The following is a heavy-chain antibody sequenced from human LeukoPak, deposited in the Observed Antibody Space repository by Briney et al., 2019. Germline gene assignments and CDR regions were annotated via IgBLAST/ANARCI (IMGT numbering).Heavy chain of an antibody. CDR2: ISVDGETA. V-gene: IGHV3-23*01. CDR3: AQGYLSGWYPH. J-gene: IGHJ4*02. Sequence: GGSLRLSCTVSGFSVSSSGMSWVRQAPGKGLGLISAISVDGETALYADSVKGRFIISRDNSKNTLYLQMNSLRAEDTAVYYCAQGYLSGWYPHWGQGSLVSVSS. D-gene: IGHD6-19*01. CDR1: GFSVSSSG.